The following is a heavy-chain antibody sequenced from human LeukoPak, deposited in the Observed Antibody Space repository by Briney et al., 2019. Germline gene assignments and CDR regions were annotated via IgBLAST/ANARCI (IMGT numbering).Heavy chain of an antibody. CDR3: ASSGIAADDY. D-gene: IGHD6-13*01. CDR1: GDSISSSSYY. V-gene: IGHV4-39*01. CDR2: IYYSGST. J-gene: IGHJ4*02. Sequence: PSETLSLTCTVSGDSISSSSYYWGWIRQPPGKGLEWIGSIYYSGSTYYNPSLKSRVTISVDTSKNQFSLKLSSVTAADTAVYYCASSGIAADDYWGQGTLVTVSS.